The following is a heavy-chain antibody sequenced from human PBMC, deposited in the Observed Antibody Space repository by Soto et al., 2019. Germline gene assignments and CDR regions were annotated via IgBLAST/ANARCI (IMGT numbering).Heavy chain of an antibody. D-gene: IGHD2-21*02. Sequence: QVQLVQSGAEVKKPGSSVKVSCKASGGTFSSYAISWVRQAPGQGLEWMGGIIPIFGTANYAQKFQGRVTITADESTRTAYMELSSLRSEDTAVHYCASSTRAGFFRLNWFDPWGQGTLVTVSS. V-gene: IGHV1-69*12. CDR3: ASSTRAGFFRLNWFDP. J-gene: IGHJ5*02. CDR2: IIPIFGTA. CDR1: GGTFSSYA.